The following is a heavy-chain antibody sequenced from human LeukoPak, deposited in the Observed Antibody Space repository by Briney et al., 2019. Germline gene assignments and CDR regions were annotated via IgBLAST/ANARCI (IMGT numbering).Heavy chain of an antibody. CDR2: ISGSGGTT. V-gene: IGHV3-23*01. D-gene: IGHD1-7*01. CDR1: GFTFSKSA. Sequence: GGSLRLSCAASGFTFSKSAMTWVRQTPGKGLEWVSAISGSGGTTYYADSVKGRFTISRDNSKNTLFLQMNSLRAEDTAVYYCAKEGKTRNWNYYQAKAVYWGQGTLVTVSS. CDR3: AKEGKTRNWNYYQAKAVY. J-gene: IGHJ4*02.